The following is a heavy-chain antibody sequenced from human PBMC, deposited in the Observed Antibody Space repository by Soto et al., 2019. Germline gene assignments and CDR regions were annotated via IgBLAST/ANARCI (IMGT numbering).Heavy chain of an antibody. CDR3: ARGCGRRFEYCSSTSCYAGFDP. CDR1: GGTFSSYA. Sequence: QVQLVQSGAEVKKPGSSVKVSCKASGGTFSSYAISWVRQAPGQGLEWMGGIIPIFGTANYAQKFQGRVTITADESTSTADMELSSLRSEDTAVYYCARGCGRRFEYCSSTSCYAGFDPWGQGTLVTVSS. V-gene: IGHV1-69*01. CDR2: IIPIFGTA. J-gene: IGHJ5*02. D-gene: IGHD2-2*01.